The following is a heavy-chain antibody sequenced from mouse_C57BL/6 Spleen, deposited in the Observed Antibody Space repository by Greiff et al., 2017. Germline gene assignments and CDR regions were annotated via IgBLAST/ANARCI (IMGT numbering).Heavy chain of an antibody. D-gene: IGHD2-12*01. CDR2: IYPGSGST. J-gene: IGHJ1*03. CDR1: GYTFTSYW. V-gene: IGHV1-55*01. CDR3: AGLYEGYFDV. Sequence: VQLQQPGAELVKPGASVKMSCKASGYTFTSYWLTWVKQRPGQGLEWIGDIYPGSGSTYYNEKFKSKATLTVDTSSSTAYMQLSSLTSEDAAVYYCAGLYEGYFDVWGTGTTVTVSS.